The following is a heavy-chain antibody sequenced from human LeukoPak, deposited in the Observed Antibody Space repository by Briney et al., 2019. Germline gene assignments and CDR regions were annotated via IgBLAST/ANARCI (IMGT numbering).Heavy chain of an antibody. CDR3: TTVRGYSYGYAIDY. J-gene: IGHJ4*02. CDR2: IKSKTDGGTT. CDR1: GFTFSNAW. Sequence: GGSLRLSCAASGFTFSNAWMSWVRQAPGKGLEWVGRIKSKTDGGTTDYAAPVKGRFTISRDDSKNTLYLQMNSLKTEDTAVYYCTTVRGYSYGYAIDYWGQGTLVTVSS. V-gene: IGHV3-15*01. D-gene: IGHD5-18*01.